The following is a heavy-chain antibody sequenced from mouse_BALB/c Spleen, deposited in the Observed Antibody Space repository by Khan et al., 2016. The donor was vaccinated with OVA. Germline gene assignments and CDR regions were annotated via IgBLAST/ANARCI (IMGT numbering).Heavy chain of an antibody. V-gene: IGHV1-77*01. D-gene: IGHD1-2*01. CDR1: GYTFTDYY. J-gene: IGHJ3*01. CDR2: ISPGSGDT. CDR3: ARRNYFGYAFSY. Sequence: QVQLQQSGAELARPGASVKLSCKASGYTFTDYYINWVKQRTGQGLEWIGEISPGSGDTYYNEKFKGKATLTADQSSNTAYMQLSSLTSEASEVYFCARRNYFGYAFSYWGQGTLVTVSA.